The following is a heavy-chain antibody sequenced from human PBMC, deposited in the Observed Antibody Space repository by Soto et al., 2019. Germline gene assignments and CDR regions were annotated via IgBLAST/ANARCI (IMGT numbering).Heavy chain of an antibody. Sequence: GGSLRLSCAASGFTFSSYAMGWVRQAPGKGLEWVAAIWYDGGSTYYADSVKGRFTISRDNSKNTLYLQMNSLRAEDTAVYYCARDLTYSSSWSGNYWGQGTLVTVSS. V-gene: IGHV3-33*08. CDR1: GFTFSSYA. CDR2: IWYDGGST. CDR3: ARDLTYSSSWSGNY. J-gene: IGHJ4*02. D-gene: IGHD6-13*01.